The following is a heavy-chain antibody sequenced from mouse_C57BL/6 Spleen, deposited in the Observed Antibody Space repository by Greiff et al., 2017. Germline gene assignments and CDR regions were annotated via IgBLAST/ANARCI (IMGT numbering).Heavy chain of an antibody. Sequence: QVQLQQPGAELVRPGSSVKLSCKASGYTFTSYWMDWVKQRPGQGLEWIGNIYPSDSETHYNQKFKDKATLTVDKSSSTAYMQLSSLTSEDSAVYYCARGNWDGICAYWGQGTLVTVSA. CDR1: GYTFTSYW. D-gene: IGHD4-1*01. CDR3: ARGNWDGICAY. V-gene: IGHV1-61*01. CDR2: IYPSDSET. J-gene: IGHJ3*01.